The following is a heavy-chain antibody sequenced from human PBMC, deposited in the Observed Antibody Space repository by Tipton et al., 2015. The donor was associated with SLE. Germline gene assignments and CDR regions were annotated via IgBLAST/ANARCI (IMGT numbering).Heavy chain of an antibody. CDR2: IYSGGTST. J-gene: IGHJ4*02. Sequence: VQSGGSLRLSCAASGFTFRSYDMSWVRQAPGKGLEWISVIYSGGTSTYYADSVKGRFTISRDNSKNTLYLQMNSLTVEDTAVYYCAKGGTYCTTTSCYMGLDYWGQGTLVTVSS. CDR3: AKGGTYCTTTSCYMGLDY. V-gene: IGHV3-23*03. D-gene: IGHD2-2*02. CDR1: GFTFRSYD.